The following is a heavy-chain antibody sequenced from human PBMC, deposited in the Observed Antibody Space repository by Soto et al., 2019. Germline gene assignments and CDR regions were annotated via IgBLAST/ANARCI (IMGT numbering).Heavy chain of an antibody. J-gene: IGHJ4*02. CDR3: ARGIMNWNYVREVYYFDY. D-gene: IGHD1-7*01. Sequence: SETLSLTCTVSGGSISRSSYYWGWIRRPPGKGLEWIGSIYYSGSTYYNPSLKSRVTISVDTSKNQFSLKLSSVTAADTAVYYCARGIMNWNYVREVYYFDYWGQGTLVTVSS. CDR2: IYYSGST. V-gene: IGHV4-39*01. CDR1: GGSISRSSYY.